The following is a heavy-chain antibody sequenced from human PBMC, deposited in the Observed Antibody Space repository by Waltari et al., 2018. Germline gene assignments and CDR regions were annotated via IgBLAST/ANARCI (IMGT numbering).Heavy chain of an antibody. Sequence: QPLLQESGPGLVKPSETLSLTCSVSGDSLSSRNYFCGWIRQPPGKGLQWIGSIYYPGKTYYNPSLKSRLTISLDTSKNQFSLKLTSVTAADTAVYFCASGGGYTNGWDYWGQGTPVTVSS. V-gene: IGHV4-39*07. D-gene: IGHD2-8*01. J-gene: IGHJ4*02. CDR1: GDSLSSRNYF. CDR2: IYYPGKT. CDR3: ASGGGYTNGWDY.